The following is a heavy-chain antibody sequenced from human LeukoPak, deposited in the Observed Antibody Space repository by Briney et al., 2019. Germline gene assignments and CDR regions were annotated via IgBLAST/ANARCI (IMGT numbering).Heavy chain of an antibody. CDR2: IYSGSTT. Sequence: PGGSLRLSCAASGFTVSSKYMSWVRQAPGKGLEWVSVIYSGSTTFYADSVKGRFSISRDNSKNTLYLQMNSLRAEDTAIYYCARLRGYCSSNSCYPLGYWGQGTLVTVSP. V-gene: IGHV3-53*01. CDR1: GFTVSSKY. D-gene: IGHD2-2*01. CDR3: ARLRGYCSSNSCYPLGY. J-gene: IGHJ4*02.